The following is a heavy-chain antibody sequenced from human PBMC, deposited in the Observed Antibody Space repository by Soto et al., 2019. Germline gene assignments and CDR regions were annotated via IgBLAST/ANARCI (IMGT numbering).Heavy chain of an antibody. Sequence: GGSLRLSCAASGFTVSSNYMSWVRQAPGKGLEWVSVIYSGGSTYYADSVKGRFTISRDNSKNTLYLQMNSLRAEDTAVYYCARGFTLGWDYYDSSGYNWFDPWGQGTLVTVSS. J-gene: IGHJ5*02. CDR1: GFTVSSNY. CDR2: IYSGGST. V-gene: IGHV3-53*01. CDR3: ARGFTLGWDYYDSSGYNWFDP. D-gene: IGHD3-22*01.